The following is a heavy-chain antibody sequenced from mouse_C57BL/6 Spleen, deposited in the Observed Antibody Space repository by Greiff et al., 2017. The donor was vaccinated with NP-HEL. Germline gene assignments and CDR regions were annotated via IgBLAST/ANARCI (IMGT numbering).Heavy chain of an antibody. D-gene: IGHD1-1*01. CDR2: INPNYGTT. Sequence: VQLQQSGPELVKPGASVKISCKASGYSFTDYNMNWVKQSNGQSLEWIGVINPNYGTTSYNQKFTGKATLPVDQSSSTAYMQLNSLTSEDSAVYYCARRYGSTLYAMDYWGQGTSVTVSS. J-gene: IGHJ4*01. CDR1: GYSFTDYN. CDR3: ARRYGSTLYAMDY. V-gene: IGHV1-39*01.